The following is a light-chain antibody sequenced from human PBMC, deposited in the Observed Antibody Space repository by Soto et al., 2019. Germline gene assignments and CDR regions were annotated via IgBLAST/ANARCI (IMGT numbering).Light chain of an antibody. CDR2: DAS. V-gene: IGKV1-5*01. CDR1: QTISTY. J-gene: IGKJ1*01. CDR3: QQYHSYWT. Sequence: DIQMTQSPSSLSASVGDRVTITFRASQTISTYLNWYQQKPGKAPKLLIYDASSLESGVPQRFSGSGSGTEFTLTISSLQTDDFSTYYCQQYHSYWTFGQGTKVDI.